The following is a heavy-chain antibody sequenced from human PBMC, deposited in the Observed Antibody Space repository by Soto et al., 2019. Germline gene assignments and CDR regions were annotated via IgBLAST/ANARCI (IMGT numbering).Heavy chain of an antibody. CDR3: AKGLQSPGG. D-gene: IGHD2-15*01. CDR1: GSPFSSYG. J-gene: IGHJ4*02. Sequence: EEQLLESGGGLVQPGGSLRISCAASGSPFSSYGMTWVRQAPGKGLEWVSSISGSGDGTYYGDSVKGRFTISRENSKNTLYLQMNSLRAEDTAVYYCAKGLQSPGGWGQGTLVTVSS. V-gene: IGHV3-23*01. CDR2: ISGSGDGT.